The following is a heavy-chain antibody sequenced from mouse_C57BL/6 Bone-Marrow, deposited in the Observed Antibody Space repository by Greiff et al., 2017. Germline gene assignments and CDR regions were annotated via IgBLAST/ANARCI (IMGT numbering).Heavy chain of an antibody. D-gene: IGHD2-4*01. CDR3: ARESLYYDYDGRYYYAMDY. CDR2: TFYSGIT. CDR1: GFSINSDCY. Sequence: EVQLQQSGPSLVRPSQTLSLTCTVTGFSINSDCYWIWIRQFPGNKLEYIGYTFYSGITYYNPSLESRTYITRDTSKNQFSLKLSSVTTEDTATYYCARESLYYDYDGRYYYAMDYWGQGTSVTVSS. V-gene: IGHV3-3*01. J-gene: IGHJ4*01.